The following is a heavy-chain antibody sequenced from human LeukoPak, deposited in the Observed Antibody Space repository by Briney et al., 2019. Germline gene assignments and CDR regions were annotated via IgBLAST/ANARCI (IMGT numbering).Heavy chain of an antibody. D-gene: IGHD4-4*01. V-gene: IGHV1-18*04. CDR1: GYTFTGYY. J-gene: IGHJ6*02. CDR2: ISAYNGNT. CDR3: ARGKRDQSNFDYYYGMDV. Sequence: ASVKVSCKASGYTFTGYYMHWVRQAPGQGLEWMGWISAYNGNTNYAQKLQGRVTMTTDTSTSTAYMELRSLRSDDTAVYYCARGKRDQSNFDYYYGMDVWGQGTTVTVSS.